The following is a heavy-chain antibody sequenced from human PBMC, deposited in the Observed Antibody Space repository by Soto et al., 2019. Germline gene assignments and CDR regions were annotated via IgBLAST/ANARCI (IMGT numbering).Heavy chain of an antibody. V-gene: IGHV4-59*11. CDR3: TKDGGPQYFFAY. J-gene: IGHJ4*02. Sequence: QVQLQESGPGLVKPSETLSLTCTVSGTSISSHYWSWIRQPPGKGLEWIGYISDIGSTNYNPSLKCRVTISVDTSKDQFSVKMSSVTAADTAVYYWTKDGGPQYFFAYWGKGILVTVSS. CDR1: GTSISSHY. D-gene: IGHD3-16*01. CDR2: ISDIGST.